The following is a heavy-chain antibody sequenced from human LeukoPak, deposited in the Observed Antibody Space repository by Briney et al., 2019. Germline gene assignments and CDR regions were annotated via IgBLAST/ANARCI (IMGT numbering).Heavy chain of an antibody. D-gene: IGHD3-3*01. CDR1: GFTFSSYW. J-gene: IGHJ4*02. CDR3: ARGFLEWLF. CDR2: IRQDGSEK. V-gene: IGHV3-7*01. Sequence: PGGSLRLSCAASGFTFSSYWMSWVRQAPGKWLEWVANIRQDGSEKYYVDSVKGRFTISRDNAKNSLYLQINSLRAEDTAVYYCARGFLEWLFWGQGTLVTVSS.